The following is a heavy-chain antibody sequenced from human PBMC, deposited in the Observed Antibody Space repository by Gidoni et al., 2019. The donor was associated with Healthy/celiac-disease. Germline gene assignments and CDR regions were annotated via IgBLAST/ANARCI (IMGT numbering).Heavy chain of an antibody. D-gene: IGHD3-16*01. CDR1: GGSLSGYY. Sequence: QGQLQQWGAGQLKPSETRSLTGGVDGGSLSGYYWSWIRQPPGKWLEWIAEINHSGSTNYNPSLKSRVTLSVDTSRNQFSLMLSSVTAADTAVYYCASAFFHAFDIWGQGTMVTVSS. CDR3: ASAFFHAFDI. CDR2: INHSGST. J-gene: IGHJ3*02. V-gene: IGHV4-34*01.